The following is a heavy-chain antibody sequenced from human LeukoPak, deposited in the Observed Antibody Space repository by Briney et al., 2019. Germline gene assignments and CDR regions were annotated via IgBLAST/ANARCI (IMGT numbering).Heavy chain of an antibody. CDR1: GYSFTTYW. CDR3: ARLRFHSSSWYYFDY. D-gene: IGHD6-13*01. CDR2: IYPGDSDT. Sequence: PGESLKISCKGSGYSFTTYWIGWVRQMPGKGLEWMGIIYPGDSDTRYGPSFQGHVTLSADKSITTAYLQWSSLKASDTAIYYCARLRFHSSSWYYFDYWGQGTLVTVSS. V-gene: IGHV5-51*01. J-gene: IGHJ4*02.